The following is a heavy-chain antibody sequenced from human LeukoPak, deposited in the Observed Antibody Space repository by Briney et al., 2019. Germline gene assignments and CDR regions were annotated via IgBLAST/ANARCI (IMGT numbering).Heavy chain of an antibody. CDR2: IYTSGST. V-gene: IGHV4-4*07. CDR3: ASESLDIVVVPAAMGYYYYGMDV. J-gene: IGHJ6*02. Sequence: SETLSLTCTVSGGSISSYYWSWTRQPAGKGLEWIGRIYTSGSTNYNPSLKSRVTMSVDTSKHQFSLKLCSVTAADTAVYYCASESLDIVVVPAAMGYYYYGMDVWGQGTTVTVSS. CDR1: GGSISSYY. D-gene: IGHD2-2*01.